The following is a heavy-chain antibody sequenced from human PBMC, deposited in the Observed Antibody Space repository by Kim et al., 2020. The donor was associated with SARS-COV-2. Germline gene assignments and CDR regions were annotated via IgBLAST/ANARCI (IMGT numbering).Heavy chain of an antibody. D-gene: IGHD4-4*01. Sequence: GGSLRLSCVASGFNFKTHAMHWVRQAPGKGLECVAVIWHDGTITYYVDVLRGRFTISRDNSRSTLFLQMNNLRVEDTAVYYCAKDAWPTTTTIDTWGQG. J-gene: IGHJ5*02. CDR2: IWHDGTIT. V-gene: IGHV3-33*06. CDR3: AKDAWPTTTTIDT. CDR1: GFNFKTHA.